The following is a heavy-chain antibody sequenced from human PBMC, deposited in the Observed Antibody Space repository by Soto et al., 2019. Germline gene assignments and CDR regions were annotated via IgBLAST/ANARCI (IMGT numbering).Heavy chain of an antibody. D-gene: IGHD3-9*01. Sequence: QVQLVQSGAEVKKPGASVKVSCKASGYTFTSYDINWVRQATGQGLEWMGWMNPNSGNTGYAQKFQGRVTMTRNTSTRTADMELSSLRSEDTAVYYCARGYGYFDWLLLRAPDTQVDYWGQGTLVTVSS. CDR2: MNPNSGNT. J-gene: IGHJ4*02. CDR1: GYTFTSYD. V-gene: IGHV1-8*01. CDR3: ARGYGYFDWLLLRAPDTQVDY.